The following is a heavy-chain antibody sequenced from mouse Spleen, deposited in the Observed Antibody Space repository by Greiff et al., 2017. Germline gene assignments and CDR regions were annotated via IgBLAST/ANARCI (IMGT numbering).Heavy chain of an antibody. D-gene: IGHD1-2*01. CDR3: ARELLRLGYAMDY. CDR2: INSNGGST. J-gene: IGHJ4*01. Sequence: EVQVVESGGGLVQPGGSLKLSCAASGFTFSSYGMSWVRQTPDKRLELVATINSNGGSTYYPDSVKGRFTIPRDNAKNTLYLQMSSLKSEDTAMYYCARELLRLGYAMDYWGQGTSVTVSS. V-gene: IGHV5-6-3*01. CDR1: GFTFSSYG.